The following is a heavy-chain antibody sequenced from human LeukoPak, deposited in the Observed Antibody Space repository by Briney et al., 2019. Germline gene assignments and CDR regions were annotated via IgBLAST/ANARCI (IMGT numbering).Heavy chain of an antibody. CDR1: GYSISSGYY. Sequence: SETLSLTCTVSGYSISSGYYWGWIRQPPGKGLEWIGNIYPSGTTYYNPSLKTRVTISVDTSKNQFSLKLSSVAAADTAVYFCARAYSSSWYFNWFDPWGQGTLVTVSS. V-gene: IGHV4-38-2*02. CDR2: IYPSGTT. D-gene: IGHD6-13*01. CDR3: ARAYSSSWYFNWFDP. J-gene: IGHJ5*02.